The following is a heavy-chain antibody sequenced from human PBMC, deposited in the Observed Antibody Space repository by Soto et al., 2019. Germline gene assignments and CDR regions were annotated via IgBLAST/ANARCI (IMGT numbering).Heavy chain of an antibody. CDR3: ARSSNDFWSGYSYGMDV. Sequence: SETLSLTCAVYVGSFSGYYWSWIRQPPGKGLEWIGEINHSGSTNYNPSLKSRVTISVDTSKNQFSLKLSSVTAADTAVYYCARSSNDFWSGYSYGMDVWGQGTTVTVSS. V-gene: IGHV4-34*01. J-gene: IGHJ6*02. CDR2: INHSGST. CDR1: VGSFSGYY. D-gene: IGHD3-3*01.